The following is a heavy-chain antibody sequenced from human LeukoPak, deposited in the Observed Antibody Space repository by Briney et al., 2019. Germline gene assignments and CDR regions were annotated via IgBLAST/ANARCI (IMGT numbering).Heavy chain of an antibody. V-gene: IGHV4-30-4*01. J-gene: IGHJ4*02. CDR3: ARDHDREGYCFDY. Sequence: SETLSLTCTVSGGSISSGDYYWSWIRQPPGKGLEWIGYIYYSGSPYYNPSLKSRVTISVDTSKNQFSLKLSSVTAADTAVYYCARDHDREGYCFDYWGQGTLVTASS. D-gene: IGHD2-15*01. CDR2: IYYSGSP. CDR1: GGSISSGDYY.